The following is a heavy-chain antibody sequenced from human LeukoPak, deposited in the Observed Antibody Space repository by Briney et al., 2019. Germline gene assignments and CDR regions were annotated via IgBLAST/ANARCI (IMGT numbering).Heavy chain of an antibody. D-gene: IGHD5-12*01. CDR1: GDTFSSNSAA. CDR3: ARDGGGGDDLFDY. CDR2: TYYRSKWYN. J-gene: IGHJ4*02. Sequence: SRTLSLTCAISGDTFSSNSAAWNCIRQSPSRGLEWPGRTYYRSKWYNTYAVSLKSRISINPDTSKNQFYLQVGSVTPEDTAVYYCARDGGGGDDLFDYWGQGTLVTVSS. V-gene: IGHV6-1*01.